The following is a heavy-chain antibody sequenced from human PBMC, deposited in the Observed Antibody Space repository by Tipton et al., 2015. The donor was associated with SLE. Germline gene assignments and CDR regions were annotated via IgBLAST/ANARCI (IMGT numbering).Heavy chain of an antibody. CDR3: AVGHYDYVWGSYRYTGAEYFQH. Sequence: TLSLTCTVSDGSISDYYWTWIRQPAGEGLEWIGRIYTSGSTNYNPSLKSRVTISVDTSKNQFSLKLSSVTAADTAVYYCAVGHYDYVWGSYRYTGAEYFQHWGQGTLVTVSS. CDR2: IYTSGST. J-gene: IGHJ1*01. V-gene: IGHV4-4*07. CDR1: DGSISDYY. D-gene: IGHD3-16*02.